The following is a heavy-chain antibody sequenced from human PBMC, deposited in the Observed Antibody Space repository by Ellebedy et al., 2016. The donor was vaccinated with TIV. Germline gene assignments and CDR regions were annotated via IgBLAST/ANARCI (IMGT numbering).Heavy chain of an antibody. Sequence: ASVKVSCKASGYTFTGYYMHWVRQAPGQGLEWMGWINPYSGGTNYAQKFQGRVTMTRDTSISTAYMELRRLRSDDTAVYYCMREGEWLRLDFDYWGQGTLVTVSS. J-gene: IGHJ4*02. CDR3: MREGEWLRLDFDY. CDR1: GYTFTGYY. CDR2: INPYSGGT. V-gene: IGHV1-2*02. D-gene: IGHD3-3*01.